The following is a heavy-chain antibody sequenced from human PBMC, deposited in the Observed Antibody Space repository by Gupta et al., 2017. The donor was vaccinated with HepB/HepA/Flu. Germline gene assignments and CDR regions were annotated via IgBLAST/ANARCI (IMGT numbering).Heavy chain of an antibody. CDR1: GYTFTGYY. CDR2: INPNSGGT. J-gene: IGHJ6*03. V-gene: IGHV1-2*02. CDR3: ARDGPYDYGGNPNYYYYYMDV. Sequence: QVQLVQSGAEVKKPGASVKVSCKASGYTFTGYYMHWVRQAPGQGLEWMGWINPNSGGTNYAQKFQGRVTMTRDTSISTAYMELSRLRSDDTAVYYCARDGPYDYGGNPNYYYYYMDVWGKGTTVTVSS. D-gene: IGHD4-23*01.